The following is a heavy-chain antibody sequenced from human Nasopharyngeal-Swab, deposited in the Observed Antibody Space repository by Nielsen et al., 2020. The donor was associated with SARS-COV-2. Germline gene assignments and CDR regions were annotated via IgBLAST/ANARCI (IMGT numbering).Heavy chain of an antibody. V-gene: IGHV4-59*13. CDR1: NGSITSYY. D-gene: IGHD3-16*02. Sequence: SETLSLTCPVSNGSITSYYWSWIRQPPGKGLEWIGSIYFSGSTSYNPSLKSRVTMSVDTSKNQFSLNLTSLTAADTAVYYCARVALGSYLRGRGMDVWGQGTTVTVSS. CDR2: IYFSGST. CDR3: ARVALGSYLRGRGMDV. J-gene: IGHJ6*02.